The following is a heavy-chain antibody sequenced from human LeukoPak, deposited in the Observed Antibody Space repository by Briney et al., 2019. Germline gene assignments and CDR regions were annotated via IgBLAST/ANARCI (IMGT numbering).Heavy chain of an antibody. CDR3: ARVDRTQQLAGY. CDR2: INHSGST. V-gene: IGHV4-34*01. Sequence: SETLSLTCAVYGGSFSGYYWSWIRQPPGKGLEWIGEINHSGSTNYNPSLKSRVTISVDTSKNQFSLKLSSVTAADTAVYYCARVDRTQQLAGYWGQGTLVTVSS. CDR1: GGSFSGYY. J-gene: IGHJ4*02. D-gene: IGHD6-13*01.